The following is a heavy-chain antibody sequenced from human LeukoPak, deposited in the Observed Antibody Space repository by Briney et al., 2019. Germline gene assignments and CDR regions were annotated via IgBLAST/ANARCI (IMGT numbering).Heavy chain of an antibody. J-gene: IGHJ4*02. Sequence: GASVKVSCKASGGTFSSYAISWVRQAPGQGLEWMGGIIPTFGTANYAQKFQGRVTITGDESTSTAYMELSSLRSEDTAVYYCARDSRLGIAVAGNSIDYWGQGTLVTVSS. CDR3: ARDSRLGIAVAGNSIDY. D-gene: IGHD6-19*01. CDR1: GGTFSSYA. CDR2: IIPTFGTA. V-gene: IGHV1-69*13.